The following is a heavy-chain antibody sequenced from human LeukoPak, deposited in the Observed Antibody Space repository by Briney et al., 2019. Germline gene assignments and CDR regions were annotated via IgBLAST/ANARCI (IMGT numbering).Heavy chain of an antibody. V-gene: IGHV4-39*01. Sequence: KASETLSLTCTVSGGSISSSSYYWGWIRQPPGKGLEWIGSIYYSGSTYYNPSLKSRVTISVDTSKNQFSLKLSSVTAADTAVYYCARHADYYDSSGYDWGMTDYWGQGTLVTVSS. CDR1: GGSISSSSYY. D-gene: IGHD3-22*01. J-gene: IGHJ4*02. CDR3: ARHADYYDSSGYDWGMTDY. CDR2: IYYSGST.